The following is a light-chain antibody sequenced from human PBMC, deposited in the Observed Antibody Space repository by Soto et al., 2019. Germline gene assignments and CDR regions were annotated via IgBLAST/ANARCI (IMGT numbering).Light chain of an antibody. CDR1: QGVSSY. CDR2: GAS. CDR3: QQFSGYPLT. J-gene: IGKJ4*01. Sequence: EIVLTQSPATLSLSPGERATLSCRASQGVSSYLAWYQQKPGQAPRLLIYGASNRATGIPDRFSGGGSGTDFTLTISRLEPEDFAVYYCQQFSGYPLTFGGGTKVDIK. V-gene: IGKV3-20*01.